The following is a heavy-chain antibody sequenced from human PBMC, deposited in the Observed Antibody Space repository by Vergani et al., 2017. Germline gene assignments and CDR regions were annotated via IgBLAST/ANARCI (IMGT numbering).Heavy chain of an antibody. CDR2: LNKTNYYI. D-gene: IGHD4-11*01. CDR1: GFSLSTYT. Sequence: EVQLVESGGGLVQPGGSLTLSCVASGFSLSTYTFNWVRQAPGGGLEWVSSLNKTNYYIYYADSVKGRFTISRDNAKNSLFLQMSSLKVEDTGVYYCAREMSNEGFDYWGQGTRVTVS. J-gene: IGHJ4*02. CDR3: AREMSNEGFDY. V-gene: IGHV3-21*01.